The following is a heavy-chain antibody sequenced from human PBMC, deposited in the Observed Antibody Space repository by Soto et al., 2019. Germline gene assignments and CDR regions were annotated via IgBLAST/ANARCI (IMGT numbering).Heavy chain of an antibody. CDR1: GGTFIGYY. D-gene: IGHD3-10*01. V-gene: IGHV4-34*01. J-gene: IGHJ5*02. CDR3: ARSSSGVMIIWFDP. Sequence: PSETLSLTCAVYGGTFIGYYLSWIRPHPGKGLEWIGEINHSGSTNYNPSLKSRVTISVDTSKNQFSLKLSSVTAADTAVYYCARSSSGVMIIWFDPWGQGTLVTVSS. CDR2: INHSGST.